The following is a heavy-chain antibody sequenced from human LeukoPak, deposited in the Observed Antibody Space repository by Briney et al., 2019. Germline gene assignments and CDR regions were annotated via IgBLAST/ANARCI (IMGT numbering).Heavy chain of an antibody. CDR3: AKDESPWSNFDY. D-gene: IGHD2-8*01. Sequence: QAGGSLRLSCAASGFTFSSYAMSWVRQAPGKGLEWVSAISGSGGSTYYADSVKGRFTISRDNSKNTLYLQMNSLRAEDTAVYYCAKDESPWSNFDYWGQGTLVTVSS. J-gene: IGHJ4*02. CDR2: ISGSGGST. CDR1: GFTFSSYA. V-gene: IGHV3-23*01.